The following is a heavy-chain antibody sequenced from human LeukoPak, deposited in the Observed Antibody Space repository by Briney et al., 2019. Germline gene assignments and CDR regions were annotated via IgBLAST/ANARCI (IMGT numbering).Heavy chain of an antibody. J-gene: IGHJ6*02. CDR3: ASDRVFYGLDV. CDR2: IKSDGSGT. V-gene: IGHV3-74*01. Sequence: GRSLRLSCAASGFTFSSYWMHWVRQAPGKGLMWVSRIKSDGSGTSYADSVKGRFTISRDNARNTLYLQMNSLRPEDTAIYYCASDRVFYGLDVWGQGTTVTVSS. CDR1: GFTFSSYW.